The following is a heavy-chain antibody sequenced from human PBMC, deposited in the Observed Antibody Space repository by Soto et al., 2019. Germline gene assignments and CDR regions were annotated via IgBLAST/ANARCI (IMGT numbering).Heavy chain of an antibody. V-gene: IGHV3-66*01. CDR1: GFTVSSIY. Sequence: ESGGGLVQPGGSLRLSCAASGFTVSSIYMSWVRQAPGKGLEWVSVIYSGGSTYYADSVKGRFTISRDNSKDTLYLQMNSLRADDTAVYFCARGLLGVNQAYWGQGTLVTVSS. D-gene: IGHD3-16*01. J-gene: IGHJ4*02. CDR2: IYSGGST. CDR3: ARGLLGVNQAY.